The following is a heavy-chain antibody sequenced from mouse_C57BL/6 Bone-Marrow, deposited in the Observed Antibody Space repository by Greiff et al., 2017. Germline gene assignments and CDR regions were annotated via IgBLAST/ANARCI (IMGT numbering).Heavy chain of an antibody. Sequence: VQLQQSGPELVKPGASVKISCKASGYTFTDYYMNWVKQSHGKSLEWIGDINPNNGGTSYNQKFKGKATLTVDKSSSTAYMELRSLTSEDSAVYYCARTDNNYLYYYAMDYWGQGTSVTVSS. CDR3: ARTDNNYLYYYAMDY. J-gene: IGHJ4*01. CDR2: INPNNGGT. CDR1: GYTFTDYY. V-gene: IGHV1-26*01. D-gene: IGHD2-5*01.